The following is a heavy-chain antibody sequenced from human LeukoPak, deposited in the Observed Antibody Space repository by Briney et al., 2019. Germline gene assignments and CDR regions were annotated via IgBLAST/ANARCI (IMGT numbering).Heavy chain of an antibody. CDR3: ARNEYYDSWSGYLGYFDY. V-gene: IGHV4-34*01. CDR1: GGSFSGYY. Sequence: SETLSLTCAVYGGSFSGYYWSWIRQPPGKGLEWIGEINHSGSTNYNPSLKSRVTISVDTSRNQFSLKLNSVTAADTAVYYCARNEYYDSWSGYLGYFDYWGQGTLVTVSS. CDR2: INHSGST. D-gene: IGHD3-3*01. J-gene: IGHJ4*02.